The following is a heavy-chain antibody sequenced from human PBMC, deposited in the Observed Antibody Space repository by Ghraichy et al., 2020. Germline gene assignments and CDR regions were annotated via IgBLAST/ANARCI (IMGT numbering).Heavy chain of an antibody. D-gene: IGHD6-6*01. V-gene: IGHV4-39*01. CDR3: ARGAARPNLGWFDP. CDR1: GGSISSSSYY. Sequence: SETLSLTCTVSGGSISSSSYYWGWIRQPPGKGLEWIGSIYYSGSTYYNPSLKSRVTISVDTSKNQFSLKLSSVTAADTAVYYCARGAARPNLGWFDPWGQGTLVTVSS. CDR2: IYYSGST. J-gene: IGHJ5*02.